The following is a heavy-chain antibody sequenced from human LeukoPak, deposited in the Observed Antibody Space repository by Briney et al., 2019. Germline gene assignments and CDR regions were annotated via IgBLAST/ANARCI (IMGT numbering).Heavy chain of an antibody. D-gene: IGHD4-17*01. CDR1: GYTFTGYY. CDR2: INPNSGGT. CDR3: AKDTNYGDYEGNWFDP. V-gene: IGHV1-2*02. J-gene: IGHJ5*02. Sequence: ASVKVSCKASGYTFTGYYMHWVRQAPGQGLEWMGWINPNSGGTNYAQKFQGRVTMTRDTSISTAYMELSRLRSDDTAVYYCAKDTNYGDYEGNWFDPWGQGTLVTVSS.